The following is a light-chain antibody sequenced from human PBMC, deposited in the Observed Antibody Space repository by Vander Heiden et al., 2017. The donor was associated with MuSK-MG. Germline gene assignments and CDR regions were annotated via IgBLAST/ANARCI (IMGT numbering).Light chain of an antibody. CDR2: GNS. CDR3: QSYERSRSGSGV. Sequence: QSVLTQPPSVSGAPGQRVTISFTGSSSHIGVGYDVNWYQQLPGTAPNLLIFGNSNRHSGVPDRFSGSNSGTSAALAITGLQAEEEADVYCQSYERSRSGSGVFGGGTKLTVL. V-gene: IGLV1-40*01. CDR1: SSHIGVGYD. J-gene: IGLJ2*01.